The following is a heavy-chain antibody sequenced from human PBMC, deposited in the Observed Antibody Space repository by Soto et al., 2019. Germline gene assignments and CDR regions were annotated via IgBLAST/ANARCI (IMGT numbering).Heavy chain of an antibody. CDR1: GGSISSYY. CDR3: ARGDTYSSSSLADHDAFDI. V-gene: IGHV4-59*01. CDR2: IYYSGST. J-gene: IGHJ3*02. Sequence: NPSETLSLTCTVSGGSISSYYWSWIRQPPGKGLEWIGYIYYSGSTNYNPSLKSRVTISVDTSKNQFSLKLSSVTAADTAVYYCARGDTYSSSSLADHDAFDIWGQGTMVTVSS. D-gene: IGHD6-6*01.